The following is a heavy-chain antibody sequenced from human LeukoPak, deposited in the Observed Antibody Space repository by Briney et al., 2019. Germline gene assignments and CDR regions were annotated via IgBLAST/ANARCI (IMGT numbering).Heavy chain of an antibody. CDR1: GGSISSGDYY. CDR3: VRDLLDTSMVHYWYFDL. J-gene: IGHJ2*01. D-gene: IGHD5-18*01. V-gene: IGHV4-31*03. CDR2: IYYSRST. Sequence: SETLSLTCTVSGGSISSGDYYWSWIRQHPGKGLEWIGYIYYSRSTYYNPSLKSRVTISVDTSKTQFSLKLSSVTAADTAVYYCVRDLLDTSMVHYWYFDLWGRGTLVTVSS.